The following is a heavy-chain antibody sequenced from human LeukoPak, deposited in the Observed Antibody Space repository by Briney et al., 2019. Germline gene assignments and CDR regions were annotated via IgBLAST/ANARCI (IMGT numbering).Heavy chain of an antibody. CDR2: ISSSSGNT. CDR1: GFTXSSYG. Sequence: GASVKVSCKASGFTXSSYGISWVRQAPGQGLEWMGWISSSSGNTNYAQKFQGRVTMTTDKSTSTAYMELRSLRSDDTAVYYCAREHPHFGELWNDYWGQGTPVTVSS. J-gene: IGHJ4*02. D-gene: IGHD3-10*01. V-gene: IGHV1-18*01. CDR3: AREHPHFGELWNDY.